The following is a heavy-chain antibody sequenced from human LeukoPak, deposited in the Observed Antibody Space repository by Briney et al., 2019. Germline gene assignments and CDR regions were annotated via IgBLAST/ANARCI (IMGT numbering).Heavy chain of an antibody. CDR1: GGFITSCY. D-gene: IGHD2-15*01. CDR3: ARRVVSAKFRNLLYYYIQL. CDR2: ISNNGKT. V-gene: IGHV4-4*09. J-gene: IGHJ6*03. Sequence: PSETLSLTCTVSGGFITSCYCSCIRQSPGKGLESIGYISNNGKTKYKSSFEGRVTMSVDTSKSQFSLNLSSVTAAGTAVYYCARRVVSAKFRNLLYYYIQLWPKRTTVIVS.